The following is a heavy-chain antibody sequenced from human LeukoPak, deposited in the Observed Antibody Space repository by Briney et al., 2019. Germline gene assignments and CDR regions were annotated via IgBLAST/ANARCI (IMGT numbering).Heavy chain of an antibody. Sequence: GGSLRLSCTASGFTFSNAWMSWVCQAPGKGLEWVGRIKSKTDGGTTDYAAPVKGRFTISRDDSKNTLYLQMNSLKTEDTAVYYCTTSTHPHYCSSTSCFNYWGQGTLVTVSS. CDR1: GFTFSNAW. CDR3: TTSTHPHYCSSTSCFNY. CDR2: IKSKTDGGTT. D-gene: IGHD2-2*01. V-gene: IGHV3-15*01. J-gene: IGHJ4*02.